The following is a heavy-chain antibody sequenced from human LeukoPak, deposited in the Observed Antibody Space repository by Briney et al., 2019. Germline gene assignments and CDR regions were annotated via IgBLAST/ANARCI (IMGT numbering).Heavy chain of an antibody. CDR3: ARGWLDITMIVVVTDDAFGI. CDR1: GGSISSSSYY. D-gene: IGHD3-22*01. CDR2: IYYSGST. J-gene: IGHJ3*02. V-gene: IGHV4-39*07. Sequence: SETLSLTCTVSGGSISSSSYYWGWIRQPPVKGLEWIGSIYYSGSTYYNPSLKSRVTISVDTSKNQFSLKLSSVTAADTAVYYCARGWLDITMIVVVTDDAFGIWGQGTMVTVSS.